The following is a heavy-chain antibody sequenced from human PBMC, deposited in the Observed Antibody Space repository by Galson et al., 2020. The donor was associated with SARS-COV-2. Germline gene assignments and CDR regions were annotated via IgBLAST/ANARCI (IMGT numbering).Heavy chain of an antibody. CDR3: ARGAITPGLDDAFDI. V-gene: IGHV3-23*01. Sequence: GESLKISCAASGFSFSRYAMTWVRQAPGKGLEWVSGISGSGNTTYYADSVKGRFTISRDNSKNTLYLQMNSLRAEDTAVYYCARGAITPGLDDAFDIWGQGTMVTVSS. CDR1: GFSFSRYA. D-gene: IGHD2-21*01. CDR2: ISGSGNTT. J-gene: IGHJ3*02.